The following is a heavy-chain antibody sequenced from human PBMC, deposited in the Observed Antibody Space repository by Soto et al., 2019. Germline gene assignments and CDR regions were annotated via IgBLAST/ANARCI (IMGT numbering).Heavy chain of an antibody. V-gene: IGHV4-4*02. CDR1: GGSISSSNW. Sequence: SETLSLTCAVSGGSISSSNWWSWVRQPPGRGLEWIGEIYHSGSSNYNPSLKSRVTLSVDTSKNQFSLKLTSVTAADTAVYYCARDRGRYCGGDCFLGMDVWGQGTTVTVSS. CDR3: ARDRGRYCGGDCFLGMDV. J-gene: IGHJ6*02. CDR2: IYHSGSS. D-gene: IGHD2-21*02.